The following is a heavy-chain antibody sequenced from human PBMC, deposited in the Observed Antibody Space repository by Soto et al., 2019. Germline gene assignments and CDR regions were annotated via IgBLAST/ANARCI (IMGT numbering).Heavy chain of an antibody. D-gene: IGHD1-1*01. CDR1: DDSITSYN. V-gene: IGHV4-59*01. Sequence: SETLSRTRTVSDDSITSYNWNWIRQPPGKGLEWIGYMLYTGSTNYNPSLKSRVTFSVDTSMTQFSLKLTSVTAADTAVYYCARGRDAYKSGYWGQGTLVTVSS. CDR3: ARGRDAYKSGY. CDR2: MLYTGST. J-gene: IGHJ4*02.